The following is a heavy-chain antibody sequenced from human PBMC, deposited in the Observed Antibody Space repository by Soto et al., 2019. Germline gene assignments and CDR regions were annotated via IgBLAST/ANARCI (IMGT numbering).Heavy chain of an antibody. D-gene: IGHD3-10*01. CDR1: GFTFSNYW. V-gene: IGHV3-74*01. CDR2: INGDGSTT. J-gene: IGHJ4*02. Sequence: EVQLVESGGGLVQPGGSLRLSCAASGFTFSNYWMHWVREVPGQGLVWVPRINGDGSTTNYADSVRGRFTISRDNAKNTLYLQINGLRADDTAIYYFATKGNTFPWFVGDFWGPGTLVTVSS. CDR3: ATKGNTFPWFVGDF.